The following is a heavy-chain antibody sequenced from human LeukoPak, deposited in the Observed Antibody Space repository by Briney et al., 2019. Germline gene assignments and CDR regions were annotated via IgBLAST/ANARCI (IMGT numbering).Heavy chain of an antibody. CDR3: ARDHNPRIPAAIYPEYFQH. CDR2: IKQDGSEK. CDR1: GFTFSSYW. V-gene: IGHV3-7*01. D-gene: IGHD2-2*02. Sequence: GGSLRLSCAASGFTFSSYWMSWVRQAPGKGLEWVANIKQDGSEKYYVDSVKGRFTISRGNAKNSLYLQMNSLRAEDTAVYYCARDHNPRIPAAIYPEYFQHWGQGTLVTVSS. J-gene: IGHJ1*01.